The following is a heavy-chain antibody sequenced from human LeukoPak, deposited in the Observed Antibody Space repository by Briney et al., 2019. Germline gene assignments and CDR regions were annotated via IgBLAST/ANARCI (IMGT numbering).Heavy chain of an antibody. J-gene: IGHJ6*02. CDR2: IYTSGST. D-gene: IGHD1-26*01. Sequence: SSETLSLTCTVSGGSISSGNYYWSWIRQPAGKGLEWIGRIYTSGSTTYNPSLKSRVTMSLDTSKNQFSLELSSVTAADTAVYWCARRRGGSPPYYYYGMDVWGRGTTVTVSS. CDR3: ARRRGGSPPYYYYGMDV. V-gene: IGHV4-61*02. CDR1: GGSISSGNYY.